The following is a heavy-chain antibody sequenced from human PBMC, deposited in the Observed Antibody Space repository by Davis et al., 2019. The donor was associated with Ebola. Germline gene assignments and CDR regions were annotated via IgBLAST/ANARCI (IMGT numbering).Heavy chain of an antibody. CDR1: GYTFTSYG. CDR2: ISAYNGNT. D-gene: IGHD3-22*01. CDR3: AREGDYYDSSGPTGYYYGMDV. V-gene: IGHV1-18*01. J-gene: IGHJ6*02. Sequence: AASVKVSCKASGYTFTSYGISWVRQAPGQGLEWMGWISAYNGNTNYAQKLQGRVTMTTDTSTSTAYMELRSLRSDDTAVYYCAREGDYYDSSGPTGYYYGMDVWGQGTTVTVSS.